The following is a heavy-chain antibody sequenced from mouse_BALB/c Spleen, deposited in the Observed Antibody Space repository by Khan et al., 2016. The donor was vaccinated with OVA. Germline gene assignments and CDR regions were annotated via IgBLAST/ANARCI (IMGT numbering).Heavy chain of an antibody. D-gene: IGHD1-1*01. CDR1: GFTFSSYG. Sequence: EVELVESGGGLVQPGGSRKLSCAASGFTFSSYGMHWVRQAPEKGLEWVAYISGDSSTIYYADTVKGRFTISRDNPKNTLVLQMTSLMSEDTAMYYCATSYYYVYYCDYWGPGTTLTVSS. V-gene: IGHV5-17*02. J-gene: IGHJ2*01. CDR2: ISGDSSTI. CDR3: ATSYYYVYYCDY.